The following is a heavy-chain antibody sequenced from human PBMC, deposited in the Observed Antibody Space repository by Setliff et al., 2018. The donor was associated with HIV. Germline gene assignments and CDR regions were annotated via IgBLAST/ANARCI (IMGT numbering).Heavy chain of an antibody. J-gene: IGHJ4*02. D-gene: IGHD5-18*01. CDR1: GFAFSHYW. CDR3: ARGARGYSYG. V-gene: IGHV3-7*01. CDR2: IKQDGSEK. Sequence: GGSLRLSCAASGFAFSHYWMHWVRQVPGKGLEWVANIKQDGSEKYYAESVKGRFTISRDNANNSLYLQMNSLRAEDTAVYYCARGARGYSYGWGQGTLVTVSS.